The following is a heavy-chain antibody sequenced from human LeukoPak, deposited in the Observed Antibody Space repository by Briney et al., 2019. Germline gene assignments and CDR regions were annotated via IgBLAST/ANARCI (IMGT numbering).Heavy chain of an antibody. J-gene: IGHJ4*02. CDR1: GFTFCSYA. CDR3: ARWIRGETYYFDY. V-gene: IGHV3-30*04. Sequence: PGRSLRLSCAASGFTFCSYAMRWVRPAPGKGLEWVAVISYDGSNKYYADSVEGRFTISRDNTKNTLYLQMNSLRAEDTAVYYCARWIRGETYYFDYWGQGTLVTVSS. CDR2: ISYDGSNK. D-gene: IGHD5-18*01.